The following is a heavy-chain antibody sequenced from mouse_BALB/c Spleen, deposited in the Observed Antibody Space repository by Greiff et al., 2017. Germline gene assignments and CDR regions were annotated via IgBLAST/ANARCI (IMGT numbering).Heavy chain of an antibody. J-gene: IGHJ3*01. Sequence: VQLKESGPGLVAPSQSLSITCTVSGFSLTGYGVNWVRQPPGKGLEWLGMIWGDGSTDYNSALKSRLSISKDNSKSQVFLKMNSLQTDDTARYYCARDLDYYGSSPFAYWGQGTLVTVSA. V-gene: IGHV2-6-7*01. CDR1: GFSLTGYG. CDR3: ARDLDYYGSSPFAY. CDR2: IWGDGST. D-gene: IGHD1-1*01.